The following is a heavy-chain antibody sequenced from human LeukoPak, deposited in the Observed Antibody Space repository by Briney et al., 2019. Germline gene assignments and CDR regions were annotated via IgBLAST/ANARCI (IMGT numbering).Heavy chain of an antibody. J-gene: IGHJ4*02. CDR1: GFTFSNYS. CDR2: ISRSSSTI. Sequence: GGSLRLSCAASGFTFSNYSMNWVRQAPGKGLEWVSYISRSSSTIYYADSVKGRFTISRDNAKNSLFLKMNSLRVEDTAVYYCAAALAIAVGGTTPGDYWGQGTLVTVSS. CDR3: AAALAIAVGGTTPGDY. V-gene: IGHV3-48*04. D-gene: IGHD6-19*01.